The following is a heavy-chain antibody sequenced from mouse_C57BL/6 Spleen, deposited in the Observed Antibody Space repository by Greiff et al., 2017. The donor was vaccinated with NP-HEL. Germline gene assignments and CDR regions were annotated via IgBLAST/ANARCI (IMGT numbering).Heavy chain of an antibody. CDR2: IDPSDSYT. J-gene: IGHJ2*01. Sequence: QVQLQQPGAELVKPGASVKLSCKASGYTFTSYWMQWVKQRPGQGLEWIGEIDPSDSYTNYNQKFKGKATLTVDTSSSTAYMQLSSLTSEDSAVYYCARSWYVNYEDYWGQGTTLTVSS. CDR1: GYTFTSYW. V-gene: IGHV1-50*01. CDR3: ARSWYVNYEDY. D-gene: IGHD2-10*02.